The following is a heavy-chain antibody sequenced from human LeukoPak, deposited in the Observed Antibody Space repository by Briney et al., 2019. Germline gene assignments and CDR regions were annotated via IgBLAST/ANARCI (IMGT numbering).Heavy chain of an antibody. V-gene: IGHV4-59*08. D-gene: IGHD6-6*01. CDR1: GGSINSYY. Sequence: SETLSLTCTVSGGSINSYYWSWIRQPPGKGLEWIGYIYYSGSTNYNPSLKSRVTISVDTSKNQFSLKLSSVTAADTAVYYCARHVWSSSDAFDIWGQGTMVTVSS. J-gene: IGHJ3*02. CDR3: ARHVWSSSDAFDI. CDR2: IYYSGST.